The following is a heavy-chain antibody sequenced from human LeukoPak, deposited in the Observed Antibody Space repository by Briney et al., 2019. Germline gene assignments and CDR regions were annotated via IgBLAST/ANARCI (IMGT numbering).Heavy chain of an antibody. CDR1: GFIFNNYA. V-gene: IGHV3-9*01. D-gene: IGHD6-13*01. J-gene: IGHJ4*02. CDR3: ARAEPYSSSWYYFDY. CDR2: ISWNSGII. Sequence: PGGSLRLSCAGSGFIFNNYAMHWVRQPPGKGLEWVSGISWNSGIIDYADSVRGRFTISRDNAKNSLYLQMNSLRAEDTAVYYCARAEPYSSSWYYFDYWGQGTLVTVSS.